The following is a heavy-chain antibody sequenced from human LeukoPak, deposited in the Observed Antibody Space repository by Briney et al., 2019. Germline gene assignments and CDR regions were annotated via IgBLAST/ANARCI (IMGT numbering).Heavy chain of an antibody. CDR1: GYTFTGYY. CDR2: INPNSGGT. V-gene: IGHV1-2*06. Sequence: ASVKVSCKASGYTFTGYYMHWVRQAPGQGLEWMGRINPNSGGTNYAQKFQGRVTMTRDTSISTAYKELSRLRSDDTAVYYCARGGYSYGYLNYFDYWGQGTLVTVSS. J-gene: IGHJ4*02. CDR3: ARGGYSYGYLNYFDY. D-gene: IGHD5-18*01.